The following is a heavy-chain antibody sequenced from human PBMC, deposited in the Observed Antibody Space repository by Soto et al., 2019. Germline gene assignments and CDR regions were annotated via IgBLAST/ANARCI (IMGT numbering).Heavy chain of an antibody. D-gene: IGHD3-16*01. CDR1: GFTFTNAW. J-gene: IGHJ4*02. V-gene: IGHV3-15*01. CDR3: TTEGRYDPCAYPIDY. Sequence: EVQLVESGGGLVKPGGSLRLSCAASGFTFTNAWMSWVRQAPGKGLEWVGRNKSKTDGATTDYAAPVKGRFTVSRDDSKPTLYLRMNRLESVDTAIYYCTTEGRYDPCAYPIDYWGQGTLVTVSS. CDR2: NKSKTDGATT.